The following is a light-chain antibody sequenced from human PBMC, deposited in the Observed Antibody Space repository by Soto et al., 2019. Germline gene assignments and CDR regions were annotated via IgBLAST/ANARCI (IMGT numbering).Light chain of an antibody. V-gene: IGKV3-20*01. CDR2: GAS. J-gene: IGKJ1*01. CDR1: QSVSSSY. CDR3: QQYGSSPWT. Sequence: EIVLTQSPGTLSLSPGERATLSCRASQSVSSSYLARYQHKPGQAPRPLIYGASSRAIGIPDRFSGSGSGTDFTLTISRLEPEDFAVYYCQQYGSSPWTFGQGTKVEIK.